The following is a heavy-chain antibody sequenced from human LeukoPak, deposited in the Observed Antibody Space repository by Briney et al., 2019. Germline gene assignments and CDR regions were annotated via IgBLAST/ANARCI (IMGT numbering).Heavy chain of an antibody. J-gene: IGHJ4*02. D-gene: IGHD3-9*01. Sequence: GGSLRLSCAASGFTFSSYVMSWVRQAPGKGLEWVAVISYDGSNKYYADSVKGRFTISRDNSKNTLYLQMNSLRAEDTAVYYCARDRGPLLRYFDWDYWGQGTLVTVSS. CDR3: ARDRGPLLRYFDWDY. CDR1: GFTFSSYV. CDR2: ISYDGSNK. V-gene: IGHV3-30-3*01.